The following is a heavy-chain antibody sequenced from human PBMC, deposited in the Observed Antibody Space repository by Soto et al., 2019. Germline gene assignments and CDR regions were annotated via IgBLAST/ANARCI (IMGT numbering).Heavy chain of an antibody. V-gene: IGHV3-7*01. J-gene: IGHJ6*02. Sequence: PGGSLRLSCAASGFTFSSYWMSWVRKAPGKGLEWVANIKQDGSGKYYVDSVKGRFTISRDNAKKSLHLQMNSLRAEDTAVYYCARDLVDTATPQEYYYGMDVWGQGATVTVYS. D-gene: IGHD5-18*01. CDR3: ARDLVDTATPQEYYYGMDV. CDR2: IKQDGSGK. CDR1: GFTFSSYW.